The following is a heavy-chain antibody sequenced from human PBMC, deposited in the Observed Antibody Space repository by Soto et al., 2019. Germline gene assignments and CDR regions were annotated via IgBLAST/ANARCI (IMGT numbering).Heavy chain of an antibody. J-gene: IGHJ5*02. D-gene: IGHD6-6*01. CDR1: GFSFTGYY. CDR3: AKDLTRQLAYWLDP. CDR2: INAHSGGT. V-gene: IGHV1-2*02. Sequence: ASVKVSCKASGFSFTGYYIHWLRQAPGQGLEWMGWINAHSGGTEYAQKFQGRVTLTRDTSIATAYLTLTSLTSDDTALYYCAKDLTRQLAYWLDPWGQGPQVTVPP.